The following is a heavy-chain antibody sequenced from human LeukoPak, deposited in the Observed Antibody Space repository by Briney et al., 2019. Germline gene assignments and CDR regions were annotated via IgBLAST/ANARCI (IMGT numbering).Heavy chain of an antibody. D-gene: IGHD3-10*01. V-gene: IGHV3-74*01. CDR2: INNDGSTT. Sequence: GGSLRLSCAASGFPFANTWMHWVRQAPGRGLVWVSLINNDGSTTHYADSVKGRITISRDNAKNTVYLQMNSLRAEDTAVYYCAIGGTYGSGSWGQGTLVTVSS. CDR1: GFPFANTW. J-gene: IGHJ4*02. CDR3: AIGGTYGSGS.